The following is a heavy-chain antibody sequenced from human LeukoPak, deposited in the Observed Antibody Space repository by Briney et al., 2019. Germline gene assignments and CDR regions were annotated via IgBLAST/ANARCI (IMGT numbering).Heavy chain of an antibody. CDR1: GFSFNSYA. CDR3: ARSLNGFYRGLDF. CDR2: ISSTGATT. V-gene: IGHV3-23*01. Sequence: GGSLRLSCAASGFSFNSYAMNWARQAPGKGLEWVSVISSTGATTYYAASVKGRFTISRDNSKSTLYLQMDALRADDTAVYYCARSLNGFYRGLDFWGQGTLVTVSS. J-gene: IGHJ4*02. D-gene: IGHD3-22*01.